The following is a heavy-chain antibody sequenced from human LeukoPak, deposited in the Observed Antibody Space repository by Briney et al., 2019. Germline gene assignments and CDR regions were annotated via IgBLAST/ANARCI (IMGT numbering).Heavy chain of an antibody. J-gene: IGHJ4*02. V-gene: IGHV4-4*07. CDR1: GGSISSYY. CDR2: INTSGST. CDR3: ARVPDYDGSGYYWFDY. D-gene: IGHD3-22*01. Sequence: SETLSLTCTVSGGSISSYYWTWIRQSAGKGLEWIGRINTSGSTNYNPSLRSRVTMSVNTSKNQFSLNLTSVTAADTAVYSCARVPDYDGSGYYWFDYWGQGTLVTVSS.